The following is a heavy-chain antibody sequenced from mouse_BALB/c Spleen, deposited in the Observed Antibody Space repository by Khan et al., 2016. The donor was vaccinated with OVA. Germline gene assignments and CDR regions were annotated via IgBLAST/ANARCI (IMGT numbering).Heavy chain of an antibody. D-gene: IGHD2-1*01. V-gene: IGHV5-9-3*01. CDR1: GFTFSTYA. J-gene: IGHJ3*01. CDR3: ARSPYGNFAY. Sequence: EVQRVESGGALVKPGGSLKLSCAASGFTFSTYAMSWVRQTPEKRLEWVATISSDGDYTYYPDNVTGRFTISRDNAKNTLYLQMSIRRAEDTAMYYVARSPYGNFAYWGQGTLVTVSA. CDR2: ISSDGDYT.